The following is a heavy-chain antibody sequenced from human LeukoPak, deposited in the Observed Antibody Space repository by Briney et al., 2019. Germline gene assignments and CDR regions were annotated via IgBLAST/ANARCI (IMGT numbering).Heavy chain of an antibody. CDR3: AREAGIKASLGVDY. D-gene: IGHD3-10*01. V-gene: IGHV4-61*02. Sequence: SQTLSLTCTVSGGSISSGSYYWSWIRQPAGKGLEWIGRIYTSGSTNYNPSLKSRVTISVDTSKNQFSLKLSSVTAADTAVYYCAREAGIKASLGVDYWGQGTLVTVSS. J-gene: IGHJ4*02. CDR1: GGSISSGSYY. CDR2: IYTSGST.